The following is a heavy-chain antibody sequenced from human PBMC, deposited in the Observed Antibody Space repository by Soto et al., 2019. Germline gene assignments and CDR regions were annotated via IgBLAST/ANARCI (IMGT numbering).Heavy chain of an antibody. CDR2: ISGGGDST. CDR3: AKDLGRRYYEDFDY. V-gene: IGHV3-23*01. CDR1: GFTFSNFA. J-gene: IGHJ4*02. D-gene: IGHD1-26*01. Sequence: EVQLLESGGGLVQPGESLRLSCAASGFTFSNFAMSWVRQAPGKGLEWVSDISGGGDSTFYAGSVKGRFTISRDNSKNTLYLQMYNLGAEDTARYYCAKDLGRRYYEDFDYWGQGTLVTVAS.